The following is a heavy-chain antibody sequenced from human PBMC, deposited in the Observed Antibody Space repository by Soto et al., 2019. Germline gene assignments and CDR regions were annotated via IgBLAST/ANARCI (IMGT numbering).Heavy chain of an antibody. CDR2: IDPSDSYT. V-gene: IGHV5-10-1*01. J-gene: IGHJ6*02. D-gene: IGHD1-26*01. CDR3: ARREDRYSGSYENYYYYGMDV. Sequence: LGESLKISCKGSGYSFTSYWISWVRQMPGKGLEWMGRIDPSDSYTNYSPSFQGHVTISADKSISTAYLQWSSLKASDTAMYYCARREDRYSGSYENYYYYGMDVWGQGTTVTVSS. CDR1: GYSFTSYW.